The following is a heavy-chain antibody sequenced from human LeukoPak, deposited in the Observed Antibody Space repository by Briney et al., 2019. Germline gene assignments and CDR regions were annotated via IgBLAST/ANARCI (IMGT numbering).Heavy chain of an antibody. Sequence: SGGSLRLSCAASGFTFSSYAMSWVRQAPGKGLEWVSAISGSGGSTYYADSVKGRFTISRDNSKNTLYLQMNSLRAEDTAVYYCARGSDGSSWPYYFDYWGQGTLVTVSS. V-gene: IGHV3-23*01. J-gene: IGHJ4*02. D-gene: IGHD6-13*01. CDR1: GFTFSSYA. CDR2: ISGSGGST. CDR3: ARGSDGSSWPYYFDY.